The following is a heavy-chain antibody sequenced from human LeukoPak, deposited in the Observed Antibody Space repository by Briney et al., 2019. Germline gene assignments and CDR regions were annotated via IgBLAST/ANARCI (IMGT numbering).Heavy chain of an antibody. CDR3: ARWRSSGTYYFDY. CDR1: GGSISSYY. Sequence: SETLSLTCTVSGGSISSYYWSWIRQPPGKGLEWIGYIYYSGSTNYNPSLKSRVTISVDTSKNQFSLKLSSVTAAGTAVYYCARWRSSGTYYFDYWGQGTLVTVSP. J-gene: IGHJ4*02. D-gene: IGHD3-22*01. V-gene: IGHV4-59*08. CDR2: IYYSGST.